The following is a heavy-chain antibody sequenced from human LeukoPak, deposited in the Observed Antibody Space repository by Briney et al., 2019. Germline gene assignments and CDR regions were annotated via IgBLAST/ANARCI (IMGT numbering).Heavy chain of an antibody. V-gene: IGHV4-31*03. D-gene: IGHD4-23*01. J-gene: IGHJ6*03. CDR2: IYYSGST. CDR3: ARTTASKTPYYYYYYYMDV. CDR1: GGSISSGGYY. Sequence: SETLSLTCTVSGGSISSGGYYWSWIRQHPGKGLEWIGYIYYSGSTYYNPSLKSRVTISVDTSKNQFPLKLSSVTAADTAVYYCARTTASKTPYYYYYYYMDVWGKGTTVTVSS.